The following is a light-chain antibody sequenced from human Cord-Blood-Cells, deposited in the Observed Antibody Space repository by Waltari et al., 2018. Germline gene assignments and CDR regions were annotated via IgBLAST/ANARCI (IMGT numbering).Light chain of an antibody. V-gene: IGLV2-23*01. CDR1: SSDVGSYNL. CDR2: EGS. Sequence: QSALTQPASVSGSPGQSFTISCTGTSSDVGSYNLVSWYQQHPGKAPKLMIYEGSKRPSGVSNRFSGSKSGNTAFLTISGLQADDEADYYCCSYAGSSTNWVFGGGTKLTVL. CDR3: CSYAGSSTNWV. J-gene: IGLJ3*02.